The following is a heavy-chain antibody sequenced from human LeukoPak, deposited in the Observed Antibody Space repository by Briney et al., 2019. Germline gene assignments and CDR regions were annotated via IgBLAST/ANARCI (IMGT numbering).Heavy chain of an antibody. CDR2: ISTNSGNT. D-gene: IGHD3-16*01. Sequence: ASVKASCKPSGYSFTRNGISWVRQAPGQGLEWMGWISTNSGNTKYAQKFQDRVTLATDTSTSTAYMELRSLRSDDTAVYYCARDVNYAFDYWGQGTLVTVSS. CDR1: GYSFTRNG. J-gene: IGHJ4*02. V-gene: IGHV1-18*01. CDR3: ARDVNYAFDY.